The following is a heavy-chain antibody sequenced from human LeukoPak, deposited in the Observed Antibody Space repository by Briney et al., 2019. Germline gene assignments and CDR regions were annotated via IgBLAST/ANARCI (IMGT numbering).Heavy chain of an antibody. D-gene: IGHD2-2*01. CDR2: ISPNSGDT. J-gene: IGHJ5*02. Sequence: ASVKVSCKASGYTFTGYYMHWVRQAPGQGVEGMGWISPNSGDTDIAQKLQGRVTMTRDTSIATSYMEVDSLTSDNTAAYYCARESACGTTNCLAPADWLDPWGQGTLVIVSS. CDR1: GYTFTGYY. V-gene: IGHV1-2*02. CDR3: ARESACGTTNCLAPADWLDP.